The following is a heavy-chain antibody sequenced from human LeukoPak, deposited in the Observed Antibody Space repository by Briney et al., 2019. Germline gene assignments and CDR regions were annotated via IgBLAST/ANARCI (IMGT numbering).Heavy chain of an antibody. Sequence: ASVKVSCTASGYTFTGYYMHWVRQAPGQGLEWMGRINPNSGGTNYAQKFQGRVTMTRDTSISTAYMELSRLRSDDTAVYYCAAGYSSGYYPLDYWGQGTLVTVSS. D-gene: IGHD3-22*01. V-gene: IGHV1-2*06. CDR2: INPNSGGT. CDR1: GYTFTGYY. CDR3: AAGYSSGYYPLDY. J-gene: IGHJ4*02.